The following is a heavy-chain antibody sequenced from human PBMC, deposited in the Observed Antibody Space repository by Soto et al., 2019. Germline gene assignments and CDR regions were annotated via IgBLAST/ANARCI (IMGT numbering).Heavy chain of an antibody. V-gene: IGHV5-10-1*01. D-gene: IGHD5-18*01. CDR1: GYSFTSYW. CDR2: IDPSDSYT. J-gene: IGHJ6*02. Sequence: GESLKISCKGSGYSFTSYWISWVRQMPGKGLEWMGRIDPSDSYTNYSPSFQGHVTISADKSISTAYLQWSSLKASDTAMYYCARMDTAMVDYYGMDVWGQGTTVTVSS. CDR3: ARMDTAMVDYYGMDV.